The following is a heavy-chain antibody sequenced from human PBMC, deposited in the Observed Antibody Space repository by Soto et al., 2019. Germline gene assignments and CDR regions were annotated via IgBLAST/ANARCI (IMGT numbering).Heavy chain of an antibody. Sequence: GASVKVSCKASGYTFTSYYMHWVRQAPGQGLEWMGIINPSGGSTSYAQKFQGRVTMTGDTSTSTVYMELSSLRSEDTAVYYCARDSRSIVVVAATPAFDYWGQGTQVTVSS. CDR3: ARDSRSIVVVAATPAFDY. J-gene: IGHJ4*02. V-gene: IGHV1-46*01. CDR2: INPSGGST. CDR1: GYTFTSYY. D-gene: IGHD2-15*01.